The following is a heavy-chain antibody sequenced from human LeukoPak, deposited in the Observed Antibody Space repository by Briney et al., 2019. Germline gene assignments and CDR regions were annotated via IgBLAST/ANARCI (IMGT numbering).Heavy chain of an antibody. D-gene: IGHD6-6*01. CDR1: GFTFSSYW. J-gene: IGHJ5*02. Sequence: GGSPRLSCAASGFTFSSYWMSWVRQAPGKGLEWVASIKQDGSEKYCVDSVKGRFTISRDNANNSLYLQMNSLRADDTAVYYCARDIGLRKAAPPGWFDPWGQGALVTVSS. CDR2: IKQDGSEK. CDR3: ARDIGLRKAAPPGWFDP. V-gene: IGHV3-7*01.